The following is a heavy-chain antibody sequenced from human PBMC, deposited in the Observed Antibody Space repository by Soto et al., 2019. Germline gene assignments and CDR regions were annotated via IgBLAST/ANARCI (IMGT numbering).Heavy chain of an antibody. V-gene: IGHV4-59*01. CDR2: IYYSGST. J-gene: IGHJ5*02. CDR1: GCSISSYY. Sequence: SETLSLTCTVSGCSISSYYWSWIRPPPGEGLEGIGYIYYSGSTNYNPSLKSRVTISVDTSKNQFSLKLSSVTAADTAVYYCARDGYYDFWSGYSDSGGWFDPWGQGTLVTVSS. D-gene: IGHD3-3*01. CDR3: ARDGYYDFWSGYSDSGGWFDP.